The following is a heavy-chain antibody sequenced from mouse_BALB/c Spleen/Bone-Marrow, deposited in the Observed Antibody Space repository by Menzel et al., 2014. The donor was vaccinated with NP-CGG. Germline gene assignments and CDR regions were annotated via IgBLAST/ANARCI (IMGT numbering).Heavy chain of an antibody. CDR1: GYAFSVYW. V-gene: IGHV1-80*01. J-gene: IGHJ2*01. Sequence: QVQLQQSGAELVRPGPSVKISCKALGYAFSVYWMNWVKQRPGQGLEWIGQIYPGDGDTNYNGKFKGRATLTADKSSNSSYMQLSSLTLVDSAVCFCSRCGISLDYWGQGATLTVSS. CDR2: IYPGDGDT. CDR3: SRCGISLDY.